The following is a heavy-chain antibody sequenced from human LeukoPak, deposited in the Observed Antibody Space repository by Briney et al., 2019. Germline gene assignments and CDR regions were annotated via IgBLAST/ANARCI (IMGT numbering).Heavy chain of an antibody. J-gene: IGHJ6*03. D-gene: IGHD1-26*01. CDR1: GFTFDDYA. CDR2: ISWNSGSI. Sequence: SGGSLRLSCAASGFTFDDYAMHWVRQAPGKGLEWVSGISWNSGSIGYADSVKGRFTISGDNAKNSLYLQMNSLRAEDTALYYCAKALSGSWDYYYMDVWGKGTTVTVSS. CDR3: AKALSGSWDYYYMDV. V-gene: IGHV3-9*01.